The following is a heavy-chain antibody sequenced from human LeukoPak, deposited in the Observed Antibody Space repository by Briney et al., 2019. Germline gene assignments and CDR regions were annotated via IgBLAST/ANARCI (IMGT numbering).Heavy chain of an antibody. CDR1: GFTFNSYW. J-gene: IGHJ4*02. CDR2: INQDGSEK. CDR3: ARDLGGYSYGLLFDY. D-gene: IGHD5-18*01. V-gene: IGHV3-7*01. Sequence: PGGSLRLSCAASGFTFNSYWMSWVRQAPGKGLEWVANINQDGSEKYYVDSVKGRFTISRDNAKNSLYLQMNSLRAEDTAVYYCARDLGGYSYGLLFDYWGQGTLVTVSS.